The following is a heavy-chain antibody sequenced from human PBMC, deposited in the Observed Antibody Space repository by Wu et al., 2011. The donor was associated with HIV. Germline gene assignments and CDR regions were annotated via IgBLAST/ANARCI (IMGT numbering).Heavy chain of an antibody. V-gene: IGHV1-18*01. D-gene: IGHD5-12*01. CDR3: ARDPRGSGYEYYYGMDV. J-gene: IGHJ6*02. Sequence: QVQLVQSGAEVKKPGASVKVSCKASGYTFNNYGINWVRQAPGQGLEWMGWISPYNGNTNYAQKLQGRVTMTTDTSTSTAYMELRSLRSDDTAVYYCARDPRGSGYEYYYGMDVWGQGTTVTVSS. CDR1: GYTFNNYG. CDR2: ISPYNGNT.